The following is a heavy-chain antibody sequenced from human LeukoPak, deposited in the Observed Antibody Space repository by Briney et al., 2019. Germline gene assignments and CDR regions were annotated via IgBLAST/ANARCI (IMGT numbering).Heavy chain of an antibody. Sequence: ASVKVSCKVSGYTPIELSMHWVRQAPGKGLEWMGGFDPEDGETIYAQKFQGRVTMTEDTSTDTAYMELSSLRSEDTAVYYCATDPHYGSGSYLFDPWGQGTLVTVSS. CDR2: FDPEDGET. CDR1: GYTPIELS. D-gene: IGHD3-10*01. V-gene: IGHV1-24*01. J-gene: IGHJ5*02. CDR3: ATDPHYGSGSYLFDP.